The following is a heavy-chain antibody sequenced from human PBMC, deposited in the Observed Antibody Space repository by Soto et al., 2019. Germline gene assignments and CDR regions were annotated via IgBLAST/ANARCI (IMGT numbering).Heavy chain of an antibody. Sequence: PGGSLRLSCAASGFTFSSYGMYWVRQAPGKGLEWVAVISYDGSNKYYADSVKGRFTISRDNSKNTLYLQMNSLRAEDTAVYYCAKDGEAAAGYYYYYGMDVWGQGTTVTVSS. D-gene: IGHD6-13*01. CDR2: ISYDGSNK. J-gene: IGHJ6*02. CDR1: GFTFSSYG. V-gene: IGHV3-30*18. CDR3: AKDGEAAAGYYYYYGMDV.